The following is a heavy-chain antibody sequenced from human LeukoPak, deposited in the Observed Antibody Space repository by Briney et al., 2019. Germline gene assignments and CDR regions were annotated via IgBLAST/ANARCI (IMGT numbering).Heavy chain of an antibody. CDR3: ATIPYGSGSYYPGVGYYFDY. Sequence: GSSVKVSCKASGGTFSSYAISWVRQAPGQGLEWMGGIIPIFGTANYAQKFQGRVTITADESTSTAYMELSSLRSEDTAVYYCATIPYGSGSYYPGVGYYFDYWGQGTLVTVSS. CDR2: IIPIFGTA. V-gene: IGHV1-69*01. D-gene: IGHD3-10*01. J-gene: IGHJ4*02. CDR1: GGTFSSYA.